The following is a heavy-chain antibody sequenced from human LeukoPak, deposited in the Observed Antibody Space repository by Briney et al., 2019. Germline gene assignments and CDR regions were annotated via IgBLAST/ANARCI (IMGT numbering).Heavy chain of an antibody. Sequence: GGSLRLSCAASGFTFSSYSMNWVRQAPGKGLEWVSYISSSSSTIYYADSVKGRLTISRDNAKNSLYLQVNSLRDEDTAVYYCARDESIVGHDYWGQGTLVTVSS. D-gene: IGHD1-26*01. V-gene: IGHV3-48*02. CDR3: ARDESIVGHDY. CDR1: GFTFSSYS. CDR2: ISSSSSTI. J-gene: IGHJ4*02.